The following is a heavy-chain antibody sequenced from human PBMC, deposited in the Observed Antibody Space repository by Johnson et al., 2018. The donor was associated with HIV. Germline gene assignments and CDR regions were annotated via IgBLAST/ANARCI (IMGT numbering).Heavy chain of an antibody. Sequence: QMLLVESGGVVVHPGGSLRLSCETSRFTFDDYAMHWVRQAPGKGLEWVAVISYDGSNKYYADSVKGRFTISRDNSKNTLYLQMNSLRAEDTAVYYCARAGSSSDDAFDIWGQGTMVTVSS. J-gene: IGHJ3*02. D-gene: IGHD6-6*01. CDR3: ARAGSSSDDAFDI. CDR1: RFTFDDYA. V-gene: IGHV3-30*14. CDR2: ISYDGSNK.